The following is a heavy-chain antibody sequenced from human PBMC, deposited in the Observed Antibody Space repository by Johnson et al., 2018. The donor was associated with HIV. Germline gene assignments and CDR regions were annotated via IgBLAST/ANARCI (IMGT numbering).Heavy chain of an antibody. CDR2: IWFDGSNK. D-gene: IGHD3-10*01. CDR1: GFTFSGSA. V-gene: IGHV3-33*08. Sequence: QVQLVESGGGLVQPGGSLKLSCAASGFTFSGSAMHWVRQAPGKGLEWVAVIWFDGSNKYYADSVKGRFTISRDNAKNSLFLQMNSLRAEDTAVYYCARDPRGVIVAPSDAFDIWGQGTMVTVSS. J-gene: IGHJ3*02. CDR3: ARDPRGVIVAPSDAFDI.